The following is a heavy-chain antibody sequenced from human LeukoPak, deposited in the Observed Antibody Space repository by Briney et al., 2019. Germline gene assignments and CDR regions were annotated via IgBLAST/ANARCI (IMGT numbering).Heavy chain of an antibody. CDR2: IYTSGST. CDR3: AREEALWAPNAIDI. CDR1: GGSISSYY. J-gene: IGHJ3*02. Sequence: SETLSLTCTVSGGSISSYYWSWIRQPAGKGLEWIGRIYTSGSTNYNPSPKSRVTMSVDTSKNQFSLKLSSVTAADTAVYYCAREEALWAPNAIDIWGQGTMVTVSS. V-gene: IGHV4-4*07. D-gene: IGHD5-18*01.